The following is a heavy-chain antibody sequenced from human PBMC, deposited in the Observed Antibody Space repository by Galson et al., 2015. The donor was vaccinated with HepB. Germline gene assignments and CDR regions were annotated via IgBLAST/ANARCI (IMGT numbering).Heavy chain of an antibody. Sequence: RLSCAASGFTFSSYWMHWVRHAPGKGLVWVSRINSDGSSTSYADSVKGRFTISRDNAKNTLYLQMNSLRAEDTAVYYCAREWGYCGGDCSNFDYWGQGTLVTVSS. CDR1: GFTFSSYW. CDR2: INSDGSST. D-gene: IGHD2-21*02. CDR3: AREWGYCGGDCSNFDY. J-gene: IGHJ4*02. V-gene: IGHV3-74*01.